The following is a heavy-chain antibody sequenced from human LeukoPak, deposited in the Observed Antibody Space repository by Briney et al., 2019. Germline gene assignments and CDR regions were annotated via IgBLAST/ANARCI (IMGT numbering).Heavy chain of an antibody. CDR1: GYTFTSYG. Sequence: ASVKVSCKASGYTFTSYGISWVRQAPGQGLEWMGWISAYNGNTNYAQKLQGRVTMTIDTSTSTAYMELRSLRSDDTAVYYCARDTPHTVTKPPLRYWGQGTLVTVSS. CDR3: ARDTPHTVTKPPLRY. J-gene: IGHJ4*02. V-gene: IGHV1-18*01. CDR2: ISAYNGNT. D-gene: IGHD4-17*01.